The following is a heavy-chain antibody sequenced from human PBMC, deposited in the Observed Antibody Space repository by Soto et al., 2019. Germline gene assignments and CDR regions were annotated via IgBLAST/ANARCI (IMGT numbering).Heavy chain of an antibody. Sequence: GGSLRLSCAASGFTFNTYSMNWVRQAPGKGLEWVSFISSRNSFIYYADSVRGRFTISRDNAKNSVFLQMNSLRVEDTAVYYCXRDPAGSTRPYYYGMDVWGQGTTVTVSS. D-gene: IGHD2-2*01. CDR3: XRDPAGSTRPYYYGMDV. J-gene: IGHJ6*02. CDR2: ISSRNSFI. V-gene: IGHV3-21*01. CDR1: GFTFNTYS.